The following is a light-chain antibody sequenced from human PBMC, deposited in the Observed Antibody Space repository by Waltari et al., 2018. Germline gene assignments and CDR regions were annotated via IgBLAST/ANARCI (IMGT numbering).Light chain of an antibody. CDR1: QDISDY. CDR2: DAS. V-gene: IGKV1-33*01. CDR3: QHYDNLPR. J-gene: IGKJ3*01. Sequence: DIQMTQSPSSLSASVGDRVTITCQPSQDISDYLNWYQQKPGKAPKLLIYDASNLETGVPSRFSGRGSGTDFTFTISSLQPEDIATYYCQHYDNLPRFGPGTKVDIK.